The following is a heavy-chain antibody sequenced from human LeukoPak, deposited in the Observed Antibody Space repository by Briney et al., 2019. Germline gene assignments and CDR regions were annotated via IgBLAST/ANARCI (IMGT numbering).Heavy chain of an antibody. CDR1: GFTFSRYW. V-gene: IGHV3-7*01. J-gene: IGHJ4*02. CDR2: IKQDGSEK. Sequence: GGSLRLSCAASGFTFSRYWMSWVRQAPGKGLEWVANIKQDGSEKDYVDSVKGRFTISRDNAKNSLYLQMNSLTAEDTAVYYCARHYYDSSGYFDYWGQGTLVTVSS. D-gene: IGHD3-22*01. CDR3: ARHYYDSSGYFDY.